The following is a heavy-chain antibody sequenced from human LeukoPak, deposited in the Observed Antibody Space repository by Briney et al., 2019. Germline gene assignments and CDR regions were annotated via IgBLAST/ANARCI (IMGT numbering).Heavy chain of an antibody. CDR3: ARMTYDPHGVDV. CDR2: IDNFERT. V-gene: IGHV4-59*01. D-gene: IGHD5-12*01. Sequence: SETLSLTCTVSGGSISSYYWSWIRQPPGKGLEWIGYIDNFERTNYNPSLRSRVTISKDKSKNQFSLKLSSVTAADTAVYYCARMTYDPHGVDVWDKGTTVTVSS. CDR1: GGSISSYY. J-gene: IGHJ6*04.